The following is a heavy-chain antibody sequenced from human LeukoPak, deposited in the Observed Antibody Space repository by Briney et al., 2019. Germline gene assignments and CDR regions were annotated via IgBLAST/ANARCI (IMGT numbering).Heavy chain of an antibody. V-gene: IGHV4-31*03. CDR3: ARDIVVVPGAIGGAFDI. CDR1: GGSISSGGYY. D-gene: IGHD2-2*01. J-gene: IGHJ3*02. CDR2: IYYSGST. Sequence: PSETLSLTCTVSGGSISSGGYYWSWIRQHPGKGLEWIRYIYYSGSTEYNPSLKTRVTISLDTTKNQFSLNLNSVTAADTAVYYCARDIVVVPGAIGGAFDIWGQGTMVTVSS.